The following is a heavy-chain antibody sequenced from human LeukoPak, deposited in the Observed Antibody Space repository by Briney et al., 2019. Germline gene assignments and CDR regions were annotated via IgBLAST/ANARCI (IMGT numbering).Heavy chain of an antibody. Sequence: ASVKISCKASGYTFTRFFMYWVRQAPGQGPEWMGKIKSSGGATDYAQKFQARVTMTSDTSTNTVYMEMSNLRSDDTAVYYCAREGAPSQFPASEYLQPWGQGTLVIVSA. J-gene: IGHJ1*01. V-gene: IGHV1-46*01. D-gene: IGHD2-2*01. CDR3: AREGAPSQFPASEYLQP. CDR2: IKSSGGAT. CDR1: GYTFTRFF.